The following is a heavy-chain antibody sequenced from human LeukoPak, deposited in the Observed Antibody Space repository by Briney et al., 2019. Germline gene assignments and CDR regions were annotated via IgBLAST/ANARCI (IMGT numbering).Heavy chain of an antibody. J-gene: IGHJ4*02. CDR3: ARHQTCGGDCYLDY. CDR2: IYTSGST. V-gene: IGHV4-4*07. Sequence: SETLSLTCTVSGGSISSYYWSWIRQPAGKGLEWIGRIYTSGSTNYNPSLKSRVTISVDTSKNQFSLKLSSVTAADTAVYYCARHQTCGGDCYLDYWGQGTLVTVSS. D-gene: IGHD2-21*02. CDR1: GGSISSYY.